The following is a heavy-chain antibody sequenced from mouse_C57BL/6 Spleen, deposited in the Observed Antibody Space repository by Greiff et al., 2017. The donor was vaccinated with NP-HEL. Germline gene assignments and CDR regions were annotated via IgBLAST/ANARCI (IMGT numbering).Heavy chain of an antibody. CDR2: INPNNGGT. Sequence: EVQLQQSGPELVKPGASVKIPCKASGYTFTDYNMDWVKQSHGKSLEWIGDINPNNGGTIYNQKFKGKATLTVDKSSSTAYMELRSLTSEDTAVYYCALSPPYLAYWGQGTLVTVSA. CDR3: ALSPPYLAY. J-gene: IGHJ3*01. V-gene: IGHV1-18*01. D-gene: IGHD2-10*01. CDR1: GYTFTDYN.